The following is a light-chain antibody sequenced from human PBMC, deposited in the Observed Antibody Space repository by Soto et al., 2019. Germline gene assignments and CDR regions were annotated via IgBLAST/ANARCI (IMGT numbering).Light chain of an antibody. CDR3: QQYNSWPLT. J-gene: IGKJ4*01. CDR1: QSVNSN. CDR2: GAS. V-gene: IGKV3-15*01. Sequence: EIELTQSPGTLSLSPGERATLSCRASQSVNSNFLAWYQQKPGQAPRLLIYGASTRATGIPARFSGSGSGTEFTLTISSLQSEDFAVYYCQQYNSWPLTFGGGTKVDIK.